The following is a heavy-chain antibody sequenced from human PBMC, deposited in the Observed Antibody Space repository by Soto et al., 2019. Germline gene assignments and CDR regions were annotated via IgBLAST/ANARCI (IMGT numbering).Heavy chain of an antibody. CDR2: INPNSGGT. Sequence: ASVKVSCKASGYTFTGYYMHWVRQAPGQGLEWMGWINPNSGGTNYAQKFQGWVTMTRDTSISTAYMELSRLRSDDTAVYYCARADSSSWSSYYYYGMDVWGQGNKVTVSS. CDR1: GYTFTGYY. D-gene: IGHD6-13*01. CDR3: ARADSSSWSSYYYYGMDV. J-gene: IGHJ6*02. V-gene: IGHV1-2*04.